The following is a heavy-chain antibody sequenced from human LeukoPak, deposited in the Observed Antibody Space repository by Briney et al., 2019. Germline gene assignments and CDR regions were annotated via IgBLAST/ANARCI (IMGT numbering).Heavy chain of an antibody. V-gene: IGHV6-1*01. CDR3: ARGKNFAFDI. D-gene: IGHD1-7*01. CDR2: TYYGAKWFN. Sequence: SQTLSLTCDISGDSVSSSGVAWNWIRQSPSRGLEWLGRTYYGAKWFNEYSVSMRGRITIDPDASNNHFSLQVNSMTPEDTAMYYCARGKNFAFDIWSQGTMVTVSS. CDR1: GDSVSSSGVA. J-gene: IGHJ3*02.